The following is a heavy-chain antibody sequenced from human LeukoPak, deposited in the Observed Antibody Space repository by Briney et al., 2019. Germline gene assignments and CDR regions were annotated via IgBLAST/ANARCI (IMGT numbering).Heavy chain of an antibody. J-gene: IGHJ4*02. V-gene: IGHV3-23*01. Sequence: GGSLRLSCAASGFISSSYAMSWVRQAPGKGLEWVSPISGSGDTTYYADSVKGRFTISRDNSKNTLYLQMNSLRAEDTAVYYCAKDSAYSSRWYSSFDHWGQGTLVTVSS. CDR3: AKDSAYSSRWYSSFDH. D-gene: IGHD6-13*01. CDR2: ISGSGDTT. CDR1: GFISSSYA.